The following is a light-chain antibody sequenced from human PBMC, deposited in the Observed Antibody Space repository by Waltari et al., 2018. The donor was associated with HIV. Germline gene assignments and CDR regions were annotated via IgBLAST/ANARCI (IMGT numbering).Light chain of an antibody. V-gene: IGLV2-8*01. Sequence: QSALTQPPSASGSPGPSVTISCTGQSSDVGGYNSVSWYQQHPGKAPKLMMYEVFKRPSGVPDRFSGSKSGNTASLTVSGLQAEDEADYYCTSYAGSNNLVFGGGTKLTVL. CDR3: TSYAGSNNLV. CDR1: SSDVGGYNS. CDR2: EVF. J-gene: IGLJ2*01.